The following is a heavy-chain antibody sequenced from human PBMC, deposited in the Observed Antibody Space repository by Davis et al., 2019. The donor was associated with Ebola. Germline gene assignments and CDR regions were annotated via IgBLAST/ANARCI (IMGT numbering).Heavy chain of an antibody. D-gene: IGHD3-3*01. Sequence: GGSLRLSCAASGFTFSNFAMHWVRQAPGKGLEWVAVISYDGSNKYYADSLKGRFTISRDNAKNSLYLQMNSLRAEDTAVYYCAKSGLSFGVVKYHYGMDVWGKGTTVTVSS. CDR3: AKSGLSFGVVKYHYGMDV. CDR2: ISYDGSNK. V-gene: IGHV3-30-3*02. J-gene: IGHJ6*04. CDR1: GFTFSNFA.